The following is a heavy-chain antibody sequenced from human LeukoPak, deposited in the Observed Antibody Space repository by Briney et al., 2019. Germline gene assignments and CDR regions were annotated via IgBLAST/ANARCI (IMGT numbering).Heavy chain of an antibody. Sequence: GGSLRLSCAASGLTFSSYWMTWGRQAPGKGLEWVANIKHNGDELNYVDSVEDRFTISRDNAKNSLYLHMTGLRAEDTAVYYCARELRTFDSWGQGTLVTVSS. CDR3: ARELRTFDS. CDR2: IKHNGDEL. CDR1: GLTFSSYW. D-gene: IGHD3-16*01. V-gene: IGHV3-7*01. J-gene: IGHJ4*02.